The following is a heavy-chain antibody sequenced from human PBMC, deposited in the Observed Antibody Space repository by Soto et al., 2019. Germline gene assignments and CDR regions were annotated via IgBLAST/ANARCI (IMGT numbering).Heavy chain of an antibody. CDR2: IDKVGTDS. Sequence: EVQLVESGGGLVQPGGSLRLSCAASEFTFSGRSVHWVRQAPGKGLVWVSGIDKVGTDSTYADSVMGRFTSSRDNDKNTVYLQMSSLRGEDTAVYYCARGWFGPDVWGKGTMVNVSS. CDR1: EFTFSGRS. D-gene: IGHD3-10*01. J-gene: IGHJ6*03. V-gene: IGHV3-74*01. CDR3: ARGWFGPDV.